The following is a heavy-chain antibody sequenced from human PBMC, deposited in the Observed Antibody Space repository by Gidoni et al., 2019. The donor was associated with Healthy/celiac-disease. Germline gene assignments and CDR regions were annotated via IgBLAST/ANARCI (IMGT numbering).Heavy chain of an antibody. CDR3: ARDGMVRGADYYYYMDV. V-gene: IGHV1-18*01. Sequence: QVQLVQSGAEVKKPGASVKVSCKASGYTFTSYGISWVRQAPGQGLEWMGWISAYHGNTNYAQKLQGRVTMTTDTSTSTAYMELRSLRSDDTAVYYCARDGMVRGADYYYYMDVWGKGTTVTVSS. CDR1: GYTFTSYG. D-gene: IGHD3-10*01. CDR2: ISAYHGNT. J-gene: IGHJ6*03.